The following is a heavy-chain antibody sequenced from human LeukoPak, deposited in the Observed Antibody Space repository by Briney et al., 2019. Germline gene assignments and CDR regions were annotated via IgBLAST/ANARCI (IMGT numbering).Heavy chain of an antibody. J-gene: IGHJ3*02. CDR1: GYTFTSYY. V-gene: IGHV1-46*01. Sequence: ASVKVSCKASGYTFTSYYMHWVRQAPGQGLEWMGIINPSGGSTSYAQKFQGRVTMTRDTSTSTVYMELSSLRSEDTAVYYCARDTLQVVGASLWHDAFDIWGQGTMVTVSS. CDR3: ARDTLQVVGASLWHDAFDI. D-gene: IGHD1-26*01. CDR2: INPSGGST.